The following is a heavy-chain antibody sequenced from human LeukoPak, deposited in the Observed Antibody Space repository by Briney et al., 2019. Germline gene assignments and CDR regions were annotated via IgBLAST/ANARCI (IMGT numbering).Heavy chain of an antibody. V-gene: IGHV3-9*01. CDR3: AKALPRTGGPVAFDI. Sequence: GGSLSLSCAASGFTFDDYAMHWVRQAPGKCLEWVSGISGKSGSIGYADSVKGRFTISRDNAKNSLYLQMNSLRAEDTALYYCAKALPRTGGPVAFDIWGQGTMVTVSS. CDR1: GFTFDDYA. D-gene: IGHD2-8*02. J-gene: IGHJ3*02. CDR2: ISGKSGSI.